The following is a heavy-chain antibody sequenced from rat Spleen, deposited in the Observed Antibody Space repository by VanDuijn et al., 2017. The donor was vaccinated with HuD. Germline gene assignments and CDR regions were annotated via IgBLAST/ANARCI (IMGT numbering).Heavy chain of an antibody. CDR3: ARAHTTGIRDWLAY. CDR1: GFSLISYA. CDR2: IWGDGST. J-gene: IGHJ3*01. D-gene: IGHD1-9*01. V-gene: IGHV2-13*01. Sequence: QVQLKESGPGLVQPSQTLSLTCTVSGFSLISYAVNWVRQPPGKGLEWMGGIWGDGSTNYNSALKSRLTISRDTSKNQVFLKMNSLQTEDTATYYCARAHTTGIRDWLAYWGQGTLVTVSS.